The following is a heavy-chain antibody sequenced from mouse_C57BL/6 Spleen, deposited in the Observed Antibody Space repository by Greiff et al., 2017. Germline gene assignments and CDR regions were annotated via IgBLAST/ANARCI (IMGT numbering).Heavy chain of an antibody. Sequence: EVQLQQSGAELVRPGASVKLSCTASGFNIKDDYMHWVKQRPEQGLEWIGWIDPENGDTEYASKFQGKATITADTSSNTAYLQLSSLTSEDTAVYYCAYDYDGDYFDYWGQGTTLTVSS. D-gene: IGHD2-4*01. J-gene: IGHJ2*01. CDR3: AYDYDGDYFDY. CDR1: GFNIKDDY. V-gene: IGHV14-4*01. CDR2: IDPENGDT.